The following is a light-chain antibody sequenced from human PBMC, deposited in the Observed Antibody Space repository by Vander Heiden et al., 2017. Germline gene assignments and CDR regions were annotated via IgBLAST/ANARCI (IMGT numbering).Light chain of an antibody. Sequence: ENVLTQSPGTLSLSPGERATLSCRSSQSVSSSYLAWYQQKPGQPPRLLIYGASSRATGIPDRFSGSGSGTDSTLTISRLEAEDFAVYYCQQYGSSPPTTFGQGTKLEIK. CDR1: QSVSSSY. CDR3: QQYGSSPPTT. CDR2: GAS. V-gene: IGKV3-20*01. J-gene: IGKJ2*01.